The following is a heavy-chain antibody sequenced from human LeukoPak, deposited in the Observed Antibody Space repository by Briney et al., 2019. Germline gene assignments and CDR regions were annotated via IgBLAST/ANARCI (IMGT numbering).Heavy chain of an antibody. CDR2: INHSGST. V-gene: IGHV4-34*01. Sequence: KASETLSLTCAVYGGSFSGYYWSWIRQPPGKGLEWIGEINHSGSTNYNPSLKSRVTISVDTSKNQFSLKPSSVTAADTAVYYCARRGSSGWYYWGQGTLVTVSS. CDR1: GGSFSGYY. J-gene: IGHJ4*02. CDR3: ARRGSSGWYY. D-gene: IGHD6-19*01.